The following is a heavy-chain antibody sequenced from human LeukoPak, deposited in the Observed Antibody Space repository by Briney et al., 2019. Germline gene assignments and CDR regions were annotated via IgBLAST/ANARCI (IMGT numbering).Heavy chain of an antibody. CDR3: ARESTTWTNWFDP. Sequence: GGSLRLSCEVSGFSFSSYWMSWVRQAPGKGLEWVANIKQDGSEKYYVDSVKGRFTISRDNAKNSLYLQMNSLRAEDTAVYYCARESTTWTNWFDPWGQGTLVTVSS. CDR2: IKQDGSEK. CDR1: GFSFSSYW. J-gene: IGHJ5*02. D-gene: IGHD1-1*01. V-gene: IGHV3-7*01.